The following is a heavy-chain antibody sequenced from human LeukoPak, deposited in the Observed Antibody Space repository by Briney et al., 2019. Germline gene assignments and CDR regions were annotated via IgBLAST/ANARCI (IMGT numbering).Heavy chain of an antibody. CDR2: IYYSGST. D-gene: IGHD6-6*01. J-gene: IGHJ5*02. CDR1: GGSISSGDYY. CDR3: ARDGSSLRRPIDP. V-gene: IGHV4-30-4*08. Sequence: PSETLSLTCTVSGGSISSGDYYWSWIRQPPGKGLEWIGYIYYSGSTYYNPSLKSRITISVDTSKNQFSLKLSSVTAADTAVYYCARDGSSLRRPIDPWGQGTLVTVSS.